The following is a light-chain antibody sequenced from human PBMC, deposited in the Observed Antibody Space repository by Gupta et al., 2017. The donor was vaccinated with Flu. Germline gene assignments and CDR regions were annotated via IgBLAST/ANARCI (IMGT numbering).Light chain of an antibody. J-gene: IGLJ1*01. CDR3: AAWDDSLNGHYV. Sequence: QSVLTQPPSASGTPGQRVTISCSGSSSNIGSNAVHWYQQVPGTAPKLLIYDNKQRPSGVPDRFSGSKSGTSASLAISGLQSEDEADYYCAAWDDSLNGHYVFGTGTEVTVL. CDR2: DNK. V-gene: IGLV1-44*01. CDR1: SSNIGSNA.